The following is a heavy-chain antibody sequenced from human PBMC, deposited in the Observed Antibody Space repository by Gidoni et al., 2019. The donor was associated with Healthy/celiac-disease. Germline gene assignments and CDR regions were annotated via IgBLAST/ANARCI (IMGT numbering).Heavy chain of an antibody. D-gene: IGHD3-10*01. J-gene: IGHJ6*02. CDR3: ARDQDGSGSFLVYYYYYGMDV. CDR2: INPIGGST. V-gene: IGHV1-46*03. Sequence: QVQLVQSGAEVKKPGASVKVSCKASGYTFTSYYMHWVRQAPGQGLEWMGIINPIGGSTSYAQKFQGRVTMTRDTSTSTVYMELSSLRSEDTAVYYCARDQDGSGSFLVYYYYYGMDVWGQGTTVTVSS. CDR1: GYTFTSYY.